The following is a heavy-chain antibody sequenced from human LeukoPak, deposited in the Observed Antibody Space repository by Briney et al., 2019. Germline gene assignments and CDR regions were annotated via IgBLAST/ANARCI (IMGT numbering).Heavy chain of an antibody. V-gene: IGHV4-59*01. CDR1: GGSISSYY. CDR2: MSDSGST. CDR3: ARGGTVVNLSY. D-gene: IGHD4-23*01. Sequence: SETLSLTCTVSGGSISSYYWSWIRQPPGKGLEWIGYMSDSGSTNYNASLKSRVTISIDTSKNQFSLNLNSVTAADTAVYYCARGGTVVNLSYWGQGTLVTVSS. J-gene: IGHJ4*02.